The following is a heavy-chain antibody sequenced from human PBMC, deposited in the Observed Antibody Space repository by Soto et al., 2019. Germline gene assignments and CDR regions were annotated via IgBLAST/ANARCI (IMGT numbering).Heavy chain of an antibody. CDR3: ARVLSGGHYDILTGYYYDAFDI. Sequence: KHRASVKVSCKASGYTFTSYGISWVRQAPGQGLEWMGWISAYNGNTNYAQKLQGRVTMTTDTSTSTAYMELRSLRSDDTAVYYCARVLSGGHYDILTGYYYDAFDIWGQGTMVTVSS. D-gene: IGHD3-9*01. CDR2: ISAYNGNT. V-gene: IGHV1-18*01. J-gene: IGHJ3*02. CDR1: GYTFTSYG.